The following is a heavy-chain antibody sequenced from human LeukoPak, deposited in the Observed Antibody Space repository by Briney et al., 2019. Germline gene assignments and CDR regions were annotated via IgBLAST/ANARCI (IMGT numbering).Heavy chain of an antibody. J-gene: IGHJ4*02. D-gene: IGHD3-10*01. CDR3: ARGGEVGELFRAKYYFDY. V-gene: IGHV1-2*02. CDR2: INPNSGGT. Sequence: ASVKVSCKASGYTFTGYYMHWVRQAPGQGLEWMGWINPNSGGTNYAQKFQGRVTMTRDTSISTAYMELSRLRSDDTAVYYCARGGEVGELFRAKYYFDYWGQGTLVTVSS. CDR1: GYTFTGYY.